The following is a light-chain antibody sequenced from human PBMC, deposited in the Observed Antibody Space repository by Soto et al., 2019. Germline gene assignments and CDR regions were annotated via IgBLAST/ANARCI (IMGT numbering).Light chain of an antibody. Sequence: QSALTQPASVSGSPGQSITISCTGTSSDVGGYNYVYWYQQHPGKAPKLMIYEVSNRPSGVSNRFSGSKSGNTASLTIAGLHAEDEADYYCSSYTSSSTLFGTGTKLTVL. V-gene: IGLV2-14*01. CDR3: SSYTSSSTL. J-gene: IGLJ1*01. CDR1: SSDVGGYNY. CDR2: EVS.